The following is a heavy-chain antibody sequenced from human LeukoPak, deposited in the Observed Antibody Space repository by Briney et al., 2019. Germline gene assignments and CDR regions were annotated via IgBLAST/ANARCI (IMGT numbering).Heavy chain of an antibody. CDR2: ISGYNGNT. V-gene: IGHV1-18*01. D-gene: IGHD6-6*01. CDR3: ARGKRGIAARSKYYYYYYYMDV. J-gene: IGHJ6*03. CDR1: GYTFTTYG. Sequence: ASVKVSCKASGYTFTTYGISWVRQAPGQGLEWMGWISGYNGNTNYAQKFQGRVTMTTDTSTTTAYMDVRSLRSDDTAVYYCARGKRGIAARSKYYYYYYYMDVWGKGTTVTVSS.